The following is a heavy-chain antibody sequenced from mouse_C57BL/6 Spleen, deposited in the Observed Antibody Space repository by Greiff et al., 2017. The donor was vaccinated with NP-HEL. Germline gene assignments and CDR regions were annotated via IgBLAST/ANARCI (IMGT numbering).Heavy chain of an antibody. CDR2: IDPSDSYT. V-gene: IGHV1-50*01. J-gene: IGHJ2*01. Sequence: QVQLQQPGAELVKPGASVKLSCKASGYTFTSYWMQWVKQRPGQGLEWIGEIDPSDSYTNYNQKFKGKATLTVDTSSSTAYMQLSSLTSEDSAVYYCARLGVLFPYFDYWGQGTTLTVSS. CDR1: GYTFTSYW. D-gene: IGHD1-1*02. CDR3: ARLGVLFPYFDY.